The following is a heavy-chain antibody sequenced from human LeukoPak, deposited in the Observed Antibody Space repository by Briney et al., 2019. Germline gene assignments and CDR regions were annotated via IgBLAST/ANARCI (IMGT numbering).Heavy chain of an antibody. Sequence: PGRSLRLSCAASGFTFSSYGMHWVRQAPGKGLEWVAVISYDGSSKYYADSVRGRFTISRDNSKSTLSLQMNSLRAEDTAIYYCATYRQVLLPFESWGQGTLVTVSS. CDR2: ISYDGSSK. J-gene: IGHJ4*02. CDR3: ATYRQVLLPFES. D-gene: IGHD2-8*02. CDR1: GFTFSSYG. V-gene: IGHV3-30*03.